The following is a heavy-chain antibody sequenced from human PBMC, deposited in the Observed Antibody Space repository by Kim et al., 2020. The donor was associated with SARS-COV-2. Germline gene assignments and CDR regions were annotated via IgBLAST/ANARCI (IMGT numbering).Heavy chain of an antibody. CDR3: AIRDFRVVVAATEGYFDY. D-gene: IGHD2-15*01. J-gene: IGHJ4*02. CDR2: ISGSGGST. V-gene: IGHV3-23*01. CDR1: GFTFSSYA. Sequence: GGSLRLSCAASGFTFSSYAMSWVRQAPGKGLEWVSAISGSGGSTYYADSVKGRFTISRDNSKNTLYLQMNSLRAEDTAVYYCAIRDFRVVVAATEGYFDYWGQGTLVTVSS.